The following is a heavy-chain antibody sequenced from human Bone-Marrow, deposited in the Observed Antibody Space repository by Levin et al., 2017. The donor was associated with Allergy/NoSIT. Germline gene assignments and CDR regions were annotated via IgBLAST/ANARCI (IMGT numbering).Heavy chain of an antibody. V-gene: IGHV1-18*01. D-gene: IGHD6-13*01. CDR1: GYTFTSYG. Sequence: GESLKISCKASGYTFTSYGISWVRQAPGQGLEWMGWISAYNGNTNYAQKLQGRVTMTTDTSTSTAYMELRSLRSDDTAVYYCARDMTGDSSSWKRFDYWGQGTLVTVSS. CDR2: ISAYNGNT. CDR3: ARDMTGDSSSWKRFDY. J-gene: IGHJ4*02.